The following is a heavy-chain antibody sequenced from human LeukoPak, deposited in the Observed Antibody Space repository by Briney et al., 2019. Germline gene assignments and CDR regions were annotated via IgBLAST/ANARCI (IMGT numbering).Heavy chain of an antibody. CDR1: GFTFSSYG. CDR2: IRYDGSNK. D-gene: IGHD4-17*01. V-gene: IGHV3-30*02. Sequence: GGSLRLSCAASGFTFSSYGMHWVRQAPGKGLEWVAFIRYDGSNKYYADSVKGRFTISRDNPKNTLYLQMNSLRAEDTAVYYCARMTTVTTLLAFYAFDIWGQGTMVTVSS. CDR3: ARMTTVTTLLAFYAFDI. J-gene: IGHJ3*02.